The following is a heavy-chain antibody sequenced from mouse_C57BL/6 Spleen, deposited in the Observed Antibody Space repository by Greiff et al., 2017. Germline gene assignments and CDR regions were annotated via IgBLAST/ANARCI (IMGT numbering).Heavy chain of an antibody. Sequence: QVQLQQPGAELVMPGASVKLSCKASGYTFTSYWMHWVKQRPGQGLEWIGEIDPSDSYTNYNQKFKGKSTLTVDKSSSTAYMQLSSLTSEDSAVYYCARRPLDYAMDYWGQGTSVTVSS. CDR1: GYTFTSYW. V-gene: IGHV1-69*01. CDR2: IDPSDSYT. J-gene: IGHJ4*01. CDR3: ARRPLDYAMDY.